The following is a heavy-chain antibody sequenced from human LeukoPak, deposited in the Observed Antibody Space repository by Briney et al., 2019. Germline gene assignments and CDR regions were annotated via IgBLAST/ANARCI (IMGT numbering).Heavy chain of an antibody. Sequence: GGSLRLSCAASGFTFSSYSMNWVRQAPGKGLEWVSSISSSSSTYIHYADELKGRFTISRDTAKNSLFLQMNSLNAEDPADYYCARKGATTSASHFDYWGQGTLVTVSS. V-gene: IGHV3-21*01. CDR1: GFTFSSYS. D-gene: IGHD1-26*01. J-gene: IGHJ4*02. CDR2: ISSSSSTYI. CDR3: ARKGATTSASHFDY.